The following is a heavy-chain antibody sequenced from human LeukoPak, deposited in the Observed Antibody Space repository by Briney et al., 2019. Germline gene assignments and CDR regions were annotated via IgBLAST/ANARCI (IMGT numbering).Heavy chain of an antibody. CDR1: GGTFSSYA. D-gene: IGHD6-19*01. CDR3: ATFIELAGIETY. Sequence: ASVKVSCKASGGTFSSYAISWVRQAPGKGLEWMGGFDPEDDKTIYAQKFQGRVTMTEDTSTDTAYMELSSLRSEDTAVYYCATFIELAGIETYWGQGTLVTVSS. CDR2: FDPEDDKT. V-gene: IGHV1-24*01. J-gene: IGHJ4*02.